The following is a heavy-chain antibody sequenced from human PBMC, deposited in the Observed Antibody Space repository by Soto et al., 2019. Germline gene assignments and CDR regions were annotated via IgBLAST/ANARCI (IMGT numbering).Heavy chain of an antibody. J-gene: IGHJ6*02. CDR3: SLFWVYYYGMDV. V-gene: IGHV4-4*02. Sequence: PSETLSLTCAVSGGSISSSNWWSWVSQPPGKGLEWIGDIYHSGSTNYNPSLKSRVTISVDKSKNQFSLKLSSVTAADKAVYYWSLFWVYYYGMDVWGQGTTVTVSS. CDR1: GGSISSSNW. D-gene: IGHD3-3*01. CDR2: IYHSGST.